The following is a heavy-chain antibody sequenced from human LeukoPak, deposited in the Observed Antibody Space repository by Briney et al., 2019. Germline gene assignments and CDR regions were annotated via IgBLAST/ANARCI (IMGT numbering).Heavy chain of an antibody. Sequence: GSLRLSCAASGFTFSDYYMSWIRQAPGKGLEWVSYISSSGSTIYYADSVKGRFTISRDNAKNSLYLQMNSLRAEDTAVYYCAGDPFSTIGRWLQSDDAFDIWGQGTMVTVSS. V-gene: IGHV3-11*01. CDR3: AGDPFSTIGRWLQSDDAFDI. CDR2: ISSSGSTI. D-gene: IGHD5-12*01. J-gene: IGHJ3*02. CDR1: GFTFSDYY.